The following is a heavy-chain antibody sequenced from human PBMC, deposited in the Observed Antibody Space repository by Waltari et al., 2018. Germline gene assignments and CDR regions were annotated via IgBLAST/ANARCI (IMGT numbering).Heavy chain of an antibody. Sequence: QVQLQESGPGLVKPSETLSLTCTVSGGSISSYYWSWIRPPPGKGLEWIGYIYYSGRTNYNPSLKSRVTISVDTSKNQFSLKLSSVTAADTAVYYCARAGLELHNLFDYWGQGTLVTVSS. CDR1: GGSISSYY. CDR3: ARAGLELHNLFDY. CDR2: IYYSGRT. V-gene: IGHV4-59*01. J-gene: IGHJ4*02. D-gene: IGHD1-7*01.